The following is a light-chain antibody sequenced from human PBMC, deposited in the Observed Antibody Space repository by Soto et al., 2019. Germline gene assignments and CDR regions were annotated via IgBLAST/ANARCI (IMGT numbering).Light chain of an antibody. CDR1: SSDVGASNY. CDR2: EVS. Sequence: QSALTQPPSASGSPGQSVAISCTGTSSDVGASNYVSWYQQHPGKAPKLMIYEVSKRPSGVPDRFSGSKSGNTASLTVSGIQAEDEADYYCCSYAGTSTVVFGGGTQLTVL. V-gene: IGLV2-8*01. J-gene: IGLJ2*01. CDR3: CSYAGTSTVV.